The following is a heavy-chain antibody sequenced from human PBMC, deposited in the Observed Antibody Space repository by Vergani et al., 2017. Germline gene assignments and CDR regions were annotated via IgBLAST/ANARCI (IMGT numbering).Heavy chain of an antibody. V-gene: IGHV3-23*01. D-gene: IGHD2-8*01. CDR3: AKEPKKGQYSTSGVCFYFDY. J-gene: IGHJ4*02. CDR2: MSGSGEST. Sequence: EVQLLESGGGLVQPGGSLRLSCAASGFTFSNYAMSWVRQAPGKGLEWVSTMSGSGESTYYADSVKGRFTISRDNSENTLFLQINSLRAEDKSIYYCAKEPKKGQYSTSGVCFYFDYWGQGTLVTVSS. CDR1: GFTFSNYA.